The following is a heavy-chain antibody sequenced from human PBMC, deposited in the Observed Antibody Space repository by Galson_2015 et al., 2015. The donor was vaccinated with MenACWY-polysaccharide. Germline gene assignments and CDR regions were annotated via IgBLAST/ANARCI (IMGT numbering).Heavy chain of an antibody. CDR3: TRDRPIDY. J-gene: IGHJ4*02. Sequence: GKGLEWVGFIRCKASGETTGYAASVKGRFTISRDDSKSTAYLQMNSLQTEDTAIYYCTRDRPIDYWGQGTLVTVSS. CDR2: IRCKASGETT. V-gene: IGHV3-49*02.